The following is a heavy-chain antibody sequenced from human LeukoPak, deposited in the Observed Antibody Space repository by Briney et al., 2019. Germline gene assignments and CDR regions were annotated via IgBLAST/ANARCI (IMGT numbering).Heavy chain of an antibody. D-gene: IGHD3-22*01. CDR2: ISPNSGGT. CDR3: VRAPTIIRTPPRAPLDI. V-gene: IGHV1-2*02. Sequence: ASVKVSCKASGYTFTGYYIHWVRQAPGQGLEWMGWISPNSGGTNYAQKSQGRVTMTRDTSISTAYMELSRLRSDDTAVYYCVRAPTIIRTPPRAPLDIWGQGTMVTVSS. CDR1: GYTFTGYY. J-gene: IGHJ3*02.